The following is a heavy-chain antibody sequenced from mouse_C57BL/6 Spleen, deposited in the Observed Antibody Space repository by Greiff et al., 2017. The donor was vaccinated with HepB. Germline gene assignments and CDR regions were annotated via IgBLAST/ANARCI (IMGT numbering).Heavy chain of an antibody. CDR3: ARDYGSSYWAWFAY. Sequence: VQLKESGPELVKPGASVKISCKASGYSFTGYYMNWVKQSPEKSLEWIGEINPSTGGTTYNQKFKAKATLTVDKSSSTAYMQRKSLTSEDSAVYYCARDYGSSYWAWFAYWGQGTLVTVSA. V-gene: IGHV1-42*01. CDR1: GYSFTGYY. CDR2: INPSTGGT. D-gene: IGHD1-1*01. J-gene: IGHJ3*01.